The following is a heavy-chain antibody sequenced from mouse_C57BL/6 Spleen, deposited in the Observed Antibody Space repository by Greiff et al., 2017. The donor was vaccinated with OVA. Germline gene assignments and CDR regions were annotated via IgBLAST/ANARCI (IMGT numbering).Heavy chain of an antibody. Sequence: EVKVEESGGGLVKPGGSLKLSCAASGFTFSSYTMSWVRQTPETRLEWVATISGGGGNTYYPDSVKGRFTISRDNAKNTLYLQMSSLRSEDTALYYCARSDYYGSSYGFAYWGQGTLVTVSA. CDR3: ARSDYYGSSYGFAY. CDR2: ISGGGGNT. J-gene: IGHJ3*01. CDR1: GFTFSSYT. D-gene: IGHD1-1*01. V-gene: IGHV5-9*01.